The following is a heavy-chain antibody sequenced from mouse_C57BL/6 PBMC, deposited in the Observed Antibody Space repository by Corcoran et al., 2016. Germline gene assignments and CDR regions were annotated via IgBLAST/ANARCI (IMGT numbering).Heavy chain of an antibody. V-gene: IGHV3-6*01. CDR1: GYSITSGYY. J-gene: IGHJ4*01. CDR2: ISYDGSN. CDR3: ARDTTVVETPYYAMDY. D-gene: IGHD1-1*01. Sequence: DVQLQESGPGLVKPSQSLSLTCSVTGYSITSGYYWNWIRQFPGNKLEWMGYISYDGSNNYNPSLKNRISITRDTSKNQFFLKLNSVTTEDTATYYCARDTTVVETPYYAMDYWGQGTSVTVSS.